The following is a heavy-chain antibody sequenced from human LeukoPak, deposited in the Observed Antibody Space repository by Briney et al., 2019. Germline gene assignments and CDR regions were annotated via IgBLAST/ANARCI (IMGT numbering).Heavy chain of an antibody. V-gene: IGHV1-8*01. CDR1: GYTFTSYD. CDR3: ARELANRRIRVVAATRYYYYGMDV. Sequence: ASVKVSCKASGYTFTSYDINWVRQATGQGLEWMGWMNPNSGNTGYAQKFQGRVTMTRNTSISTAYMELSSLRSEDTAVYYCARELANRRIRVVAATRYYYYGMDVWGQGTTVTVSS. D-gene: IGHD2-15*01. CDR2: MNPNSGNT. J-gene: IGHJ6*02.